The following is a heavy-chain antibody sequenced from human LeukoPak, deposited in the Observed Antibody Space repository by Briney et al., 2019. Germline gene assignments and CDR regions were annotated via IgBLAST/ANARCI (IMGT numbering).Heavy chain of an antibody. V-gene: IGHV3-9*03. D-gene: IGHD3-9*01. CDR1: GFTFDDYA. Sequence: GGSLRLSCAASGFTFDDYAMHWVRQAPGKGLEWVSGISWNSGSIGYADSVKGRFTISRDNAKNSLYLQMNSLRAEDMALYYCAKGSYYDILTGYSDYWGQGTLVTVSS. J-gene: IGHJ4*02. CDR2: ISWNSGSI. CDR3: AKGSYYDILTGYSDY.